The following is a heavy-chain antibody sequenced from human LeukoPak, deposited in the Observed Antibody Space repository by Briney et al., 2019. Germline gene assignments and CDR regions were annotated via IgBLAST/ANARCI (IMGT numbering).Heavy chain of an antibody. D-gene: IGHD3-9*01. CDR1: GFSVSTNY. J-gene: IGHJ4*02. V-gene: IGHV3-53*01. CDR3: ARLSNYDLFFHY. Sequence: PGGSLRVSCAASGFSVSTNYMSWVRQAPGKGLEWVSAISTGGTTYYSDSVRGRFTISRDNSKNTLYLQMNSLRAEDTAVYYCARLSNYDLFFHYWGLGTLVTVSS. CDR2: ISTGGTT.